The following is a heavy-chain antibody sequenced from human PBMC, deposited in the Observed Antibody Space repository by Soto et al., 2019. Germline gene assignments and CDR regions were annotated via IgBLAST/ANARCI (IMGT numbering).Heavy chain of an antibody. CDR1: GYTFTGFY. CDR2: INPKSGDT. J-gene: IGHJ4*02. CDR3: ASGGSTVTREFDY. D-gene: IGHD4-17*01. V-gene: IGHV1-2*04. Sequence: ASVKVSCKASGYTFTGFYMHWVRQAPGQGLEWMGWINPKSGDTEYAQNFQGWVTMTRDTSISTAYMELSRLKSDDTAVYYCASGGSTVTREFDYWGQGTLVTVSS.